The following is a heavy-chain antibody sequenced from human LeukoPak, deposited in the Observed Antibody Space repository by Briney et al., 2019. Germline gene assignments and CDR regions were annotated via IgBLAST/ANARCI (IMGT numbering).Heavy chain of an antibody. Sequence: PGGSLRLSCAAPGFTFASYAMHWVRLAPGKGLEWVAVQSSDGSDKFYAASVRGRFTISRDNSKHTLFLQMSSLRAEDTAVYYCARVLTTKQLLFDAFDVWGQGTMVTVSS. CDR1: GFTFASYA. D-gene: IGHD6-6*01. J-gene: IGHJ3*01. V-gene: IGHV3-30*15. CDR2: QSSDGSDK. CDR3: ARVLTTKQLLFDAFDV.